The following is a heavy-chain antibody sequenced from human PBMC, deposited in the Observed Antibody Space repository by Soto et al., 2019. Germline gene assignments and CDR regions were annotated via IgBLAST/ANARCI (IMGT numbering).Heavy chain of an antibody. CDR3: TRGRKDDVLTGYNDY. D-gene: IGHD3-9*01. Sequence: EVQLLESGGDLVQPGGSLRLSCEASGFTFSDYWMHWVRQVPGRGLVWVARINDNGAITRYADSVKGRFTVSRDNANSTMFLQMNGLTAEDTGIYYCTRGRKDDVLTGYNDYWGQGTLFTVSS. CDR1: GFTFSDYW. V-gene: IGHV3-74*01. CDR2: INDNGAIT. J-gene: IGHJ4*02.